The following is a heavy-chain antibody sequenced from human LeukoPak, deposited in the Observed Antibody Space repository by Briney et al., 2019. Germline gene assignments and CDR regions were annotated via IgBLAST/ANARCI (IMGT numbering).Heavy chain of an antibody. J-gene: IGHJ4*02. CDR2: IYHSGST. CDR3: ARGTIVLMVYATPFDY. Sequence: WGGSRPPXGKGGEGIGIIYHSGSTYYNASLKRRVTISGDKSKNKLSLKLSSVTAADTAVYYCARGTIVLMVYATPFDYWGQGTLVTVSS. D-gene: IGHD2-8*01. V-gene: IGHV4-38-2*02.